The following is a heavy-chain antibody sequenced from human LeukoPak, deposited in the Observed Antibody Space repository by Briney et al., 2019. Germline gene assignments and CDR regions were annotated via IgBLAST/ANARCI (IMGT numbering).Heavy chain of an antibody. Sequence: GASVKVSCKASGGTFSSYAISWVRQAPGQGLEWMGGIIPIFGTANYAQKFQGRVTITADESTSTAYMELSSLRSEDTAVYYCARASWAVAGPDYYYYYMDVWGKGTTVTVSS. V-gene: IGHV1-69*13. CDR1: GGTFSSYA. J-gene: IGHJ6*03. D-gene: IGHD6-19*01. CDR2: IIPIFGTA. CDR3: ARASWAVAGPDYYYYYMDV.